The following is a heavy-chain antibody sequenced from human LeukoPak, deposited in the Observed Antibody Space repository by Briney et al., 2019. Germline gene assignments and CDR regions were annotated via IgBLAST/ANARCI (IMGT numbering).Heavy chain of an antibody. CDR3: ARGYYYDSSGYAFDI. CDR1: GGSISSGGYS. V-gene: IGHV4-30-2*01. Sequence: SETLSLTCAVSGGSISSGGYSWSWIRQPPGKGLEWIGYIYHSGSTYYSPSLKSRVTISVDRSKNQFPLKLSSVTAADTAVYYCARGYYYDSSGYAFDIWGQGTMVTVSS. J-gene: IGHJ3*02. D-gene: IGHD3-22*01. CDR2: IYHSGST.